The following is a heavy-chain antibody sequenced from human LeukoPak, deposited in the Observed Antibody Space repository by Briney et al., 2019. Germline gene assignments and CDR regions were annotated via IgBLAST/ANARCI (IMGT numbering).Heavy chain of an antibody. J-gene: IGHJ4*02. Sequence: PGGSLRLSCAASGFTFDDYAMHWVRQAPGKGLEWVSGISWNSGSIGYADSVKGRFTISRDNAKNSLYLQMNSLRAEDTAVYYCARITLYCSSTSCSDYWGQGTLVTVSS. CDR2: ISWNSGSI. CDR3: ARITLYCSSTSCSDY. CDR1: GFTFDDYA. D-gene: IGHD2-2*01. V-gene: IGHV3-9*01.